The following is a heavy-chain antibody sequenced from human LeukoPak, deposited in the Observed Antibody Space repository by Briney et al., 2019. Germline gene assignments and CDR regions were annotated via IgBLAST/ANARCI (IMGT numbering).Heavy chain of an antibody. V-gene: IGHV4-39*01. J-gene: IGHJ4*02. CDR1: GGSIGSNSYF. D-gene: IGHD1-1*01. CDR2: IYYSGST. Sequence: PSETLSLTCTVSGGSIGSNSYFWGRIRQPPGKGLEWIGSIYYSGSTYYNPSLKSRVTISVDTSKNQFSLRLSSVTAADTAVYYCARLWKNGPQTFDYWGQGTLVTVSS. CDR3: ARLWKNGPQTFDY.